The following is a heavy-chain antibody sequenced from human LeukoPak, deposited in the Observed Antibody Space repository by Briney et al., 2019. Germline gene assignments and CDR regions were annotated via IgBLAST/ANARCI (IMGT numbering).Heavy chain of an antibody. CDR1: GYTFTSYD. Sequence: ASVKVSCKASGYTFTSYDIDWVRQATGQGLEWMGWMNPNSGNTGYAQKFQGRVTITRNTSISTAYMELSSLRSEDTAVYYCARDGYNADAFDIWGQGTMVTVSS. V-gene: IGHV1-8*03. CDR2: MNPNSGNT. D-gene: IGHD5-24*01. CDR3: ARDGYNADAFDI. J-gene: IGHJ3*02.